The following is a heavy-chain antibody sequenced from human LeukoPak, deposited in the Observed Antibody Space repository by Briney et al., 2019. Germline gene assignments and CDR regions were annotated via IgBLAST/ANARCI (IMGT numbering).Heavy chain of an antibody. CDR1: GITFSSYG. J-gene: IGHJ5*02. Sequence: GGSLRLSCAASGITFSSYGMHWVRQAPGKGLEWVAFIRYDGSNKYYADSVKGRFTISRDNSKNTLYLQMNSLRAEDTAVYYCAKDLVPAATLYNWFDPWGQGTLVTVSS. D-gene: IGHD2-2*01. V-gene: IGHV3-30*02. CDR2: IRYDGSNK. CDR3: AKDLVPAATLYNWFDP.